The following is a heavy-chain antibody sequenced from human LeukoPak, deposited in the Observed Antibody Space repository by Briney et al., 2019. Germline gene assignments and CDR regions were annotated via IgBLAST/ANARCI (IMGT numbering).Heavy chain of an antibody. CDR3: AKVQNDYVWGSYRLVDY. Sequence: GGSLRLSCAASGITFSSYGMSWVRQAPGKGLEWVSAISGSGGSTYYADSVKGRFTISRDNSKNTLYLQMNSLRAEDTAVYYCAKVQNDYVWGSYRLVDYWGQGTLVTVSS. D-gene: IGHD3-16*02. J-gene: IGHJ4*02. CDR1: GITFSSYG. V-gene: IGHV3-23*01. CDR2: ISGSGGST.